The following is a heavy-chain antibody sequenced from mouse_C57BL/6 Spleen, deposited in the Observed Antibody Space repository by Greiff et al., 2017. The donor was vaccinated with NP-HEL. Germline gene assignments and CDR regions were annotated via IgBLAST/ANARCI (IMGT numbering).Heavy chain of an antibody. V-gene: IGHV5-17*01. J-gene: IGHJ3*01. CDR3: ARTSPFAY. CDR2: ISSGSSTI. CDR1: GFTFSDYG. Sequence: EVKVVESGGGLVKPGGSLKLSCAASGFTFSDYGMHWVRQAPEKGLEWVAYISSGSSTIYYADTVKGRFTISRDNAKNTLFLQMTSLRSEDTAMYYCARTSPFAYWGQGTLVTVSA.